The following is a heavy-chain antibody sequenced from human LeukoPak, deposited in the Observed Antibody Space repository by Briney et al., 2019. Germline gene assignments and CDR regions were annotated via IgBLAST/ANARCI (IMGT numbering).Heavy chain of an antibody. CDR2: IKPDGSEK. CDR1: GFTFSSHH. D-gene: IGHD2-2*01. Sequence: GPLRLSCVASGFTFSSHHMNWVRQTPGKGLESVATIKPDGSEKYYVDSVKGRFTISRDNAKSSLYLQMNSLRAEDTGVYFCARMSSYCDYWGQGTLVTVSS. V-gene: IGHV3-7*01. J-gene: IGHJ4*02. CDR3: ARMSSYCDY.